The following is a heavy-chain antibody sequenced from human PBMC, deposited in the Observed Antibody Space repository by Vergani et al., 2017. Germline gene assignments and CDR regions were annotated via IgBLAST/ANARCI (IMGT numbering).Heavy chain of an antibody. CDR1: GYTLTELS. Sequence: QVQLVQSGAEVKKPGASVKVSCKVSGYTLTELSMHWVRQAPGKGLEWMGGFDPEDGETIYAQKCQGRVTMTEDTSTDTDYMELSSLRSEDTAVYYCATPRRRCSYYYYYGMDVWGQGTTVTVSS. D-gene: IGHD5-12*01. J-gene: IGHJ6*02. CDR2: FDPEDGET. CDR3: ATPRRRCSYYYYYGMDV. V-gene: IGHV1-24*01.